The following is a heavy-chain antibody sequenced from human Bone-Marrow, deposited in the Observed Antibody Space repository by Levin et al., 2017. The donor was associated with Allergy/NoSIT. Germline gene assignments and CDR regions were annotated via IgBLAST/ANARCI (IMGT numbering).Heavy chain of an antibody. CDR2: IVLGSGNT. J-gene: IGHJ6*03. V-gene: IGHV1-58*02. D-gene: IGHD3-10*01. CDR1: GFAFTNSA. Sequence: SVKVSCKTSGFAFTNSAMQWVRQARGQRPEWIGWIVLGSGNTNYAQKFQQRATITRDMSTRTAYMELSSLRSEDTAVYYCAAVASDGPIYYYYMDVWGKETTVTVS. CDR3: AAVASDGPIYYYYMDV.